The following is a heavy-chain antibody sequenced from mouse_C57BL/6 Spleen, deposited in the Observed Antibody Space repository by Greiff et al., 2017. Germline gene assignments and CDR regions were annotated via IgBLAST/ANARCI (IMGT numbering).Heavy chain of an antibody. D-gene: IGHD2-4*01. Sequence: QVQLKQSGAELMKPGASVKLSCKATGYTFTGYWLEWVKQRPGHGLEWIGEILPGSGSTNYNEKFKGKATFTADTSSNTAYMQLGSLTTEDSAIYYYAKRGYYDYFDYWGQGTTLTVSS. CDR2: ILPGSGST. J-gene: IGHJ2*01. V-gene: IGHV1-9*01. CDR1: GYTFTGYW. CDR3: AKRGYYDYFDY.